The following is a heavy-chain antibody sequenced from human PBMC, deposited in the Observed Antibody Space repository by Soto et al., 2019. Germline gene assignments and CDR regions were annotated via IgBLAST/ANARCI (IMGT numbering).Heavy chain of an antibody. CDR1: GYTLTDYC. CDR2: INPKNGDT. V-gene: IGHV1-2*02. J-gene: IGHJ6*02. Sequence: QVQLVQSGAEVKKPGASVKVSCKPSGYTLTDYCIHWVRQAPGQGPEWMGSINPKNGDTKSAQKFHGRVTMTRNTSVTKAYLHLTNMRSDDTAQYYCARSSGSYPYYGIDVWGQGTTVTVSS. CDR3: ARSSGSYPYYGIDV. D-gene: IGHD1-26*01.